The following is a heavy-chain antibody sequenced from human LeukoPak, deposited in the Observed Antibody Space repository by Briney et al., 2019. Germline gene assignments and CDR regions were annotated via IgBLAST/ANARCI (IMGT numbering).Heavy chain of an antibody. CDR2: ISTGSAVI. CDR1: GFTFSTYS. J-gene: IGHJ5*01. V-gene: IGHV3-48*01. CDR3: ARDVGYCSGGSCYRWFAS. Sequence: PGGSLRLSCAASGFTFSTYSMSWVRQAPGKGLEWVSYISTGSAVIYYADSVKGRFTISRDDARNSVSLQMNSLRADDTAVYYCARDVGYCSGGSCYRWFASWAQGTLVTVSS. D-gene: IGHD2-15*01.